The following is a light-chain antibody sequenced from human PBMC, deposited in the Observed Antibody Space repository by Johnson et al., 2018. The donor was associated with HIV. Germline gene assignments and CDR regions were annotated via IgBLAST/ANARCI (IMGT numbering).Light chain of an antibody. CDR1: ISNIESYF. V-gene: IGLV1-51*02. Sequence: QSVLTQPPSVSAAPGQRVNISCSGNISNIESYFVSWYQQLPGAAPTLLIYEHNKRPSWIPDRFFGSTSDTSASLGFTVLPTGDEADYYCGAWESSLNTYVFGTGTKVTVL. CDR3: GAWESSLNTYV. J-gene: IGLJ1*01. CDR2: EHN.